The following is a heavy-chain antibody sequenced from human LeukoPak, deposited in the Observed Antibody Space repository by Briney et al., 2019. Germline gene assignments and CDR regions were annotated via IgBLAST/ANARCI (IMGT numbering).Heavy chain of an antibody. D-gene: IGHD6-13*01. J-gene: IGHJ6*03. Sequence: ASVKVSCKASGYTFTSYDINWVRQATGQGLEWMGWMNPNSGNTGYAQKFQGRVTMTRNTSISTAYMELSSLRSEDTAVYYCARFQYSSSWNDYYYMDVWGKGTTVTISS. CDR2: MNPNSGNT. CDR1: GYTFTSYD. V-gene: IGHV1-8*02. CDR3: ARFQYSSSWNDYYYMDV.